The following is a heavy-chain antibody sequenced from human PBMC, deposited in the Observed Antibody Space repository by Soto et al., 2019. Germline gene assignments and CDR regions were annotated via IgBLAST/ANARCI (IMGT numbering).Heavy chain of an antibody. CDR2: IIPIFGTA. J-gene: IGHJ6*02. D-gene: IGHD6-13*01. Sequence: SVKVPCKASGGTFSSYAISWVRQAPGQGLEWMGGIIPIFGTANYAQKFQGRVTITADESTSTAYMELSSLRSEDTAVYYCARVPLSLRSSSSWVSHYGMDVWGQGTTVTVSS. V-gene: IGHV1-69*13. CDR3: ARVPLSLRSSSSWVSHYGMDV. CDR1: GGTFSSYA.